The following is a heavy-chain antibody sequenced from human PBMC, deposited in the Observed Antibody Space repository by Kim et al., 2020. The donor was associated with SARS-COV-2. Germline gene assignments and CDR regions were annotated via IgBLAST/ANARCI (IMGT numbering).Heavy chain of an antibody. D-gene: IGHD3-3*01. CDR2: INHSGST. CDR1: GGSFSGYY. V-gene: IGHV4-34*01. J-gene: IGHJ6*03. CDR3: ARSLPAGTIFGVVIISYYYMDV. Sequence: SETLSLTWAVYGGSFSGYYWSWIRQPPGKGLEWIGEINHSGSTNYNPSLKSRVTISVDTSKNQFSLKLSSVTAADTAVYYCARSLPAGTIFGVVIISYYYMDVWGKGTTVTVSS.